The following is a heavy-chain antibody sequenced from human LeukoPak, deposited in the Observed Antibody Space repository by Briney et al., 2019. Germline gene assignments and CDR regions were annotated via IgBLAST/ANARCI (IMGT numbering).Heavy chain of an antibody. V-gene: IGHV4-4*07. J-gene: IGHJ6*03. CDR3: ARDRYLVGVTSFDYYYYYMDV. Sequence: KPSETLSLTCTVSGGSISSYYWSWIRQPAGKGLEWIGRIYTSGSTNYNPSLKSRVTMSVDTSKNQFSLKLSSVTAADTAVYYCARDRYLVGVTSFDYYYYYMDVWGKGTTVTVSS. CDR2: IYTSGST. D-gene: IGHD1-26*01. CDR1: GGSISSYY.